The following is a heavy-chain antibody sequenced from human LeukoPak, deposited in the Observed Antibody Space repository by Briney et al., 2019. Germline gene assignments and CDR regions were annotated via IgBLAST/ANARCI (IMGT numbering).Heavy chain of an antibody. CDR1: GFTFSSYG. V-gene: IGHV3-30*02. CDR2: IRYDGSNK. D-gene: IGHD3-3*01. CDR3: AKMRFLEWLSYFDY. J-gene: IGHJ4*02. Sequence: PVGSLRFSCAASGFTFSSYGMHWVRQAPGKRLDWVAFIRYDGSNKYYADSVKGRFTISRDNSKNTLYLQMNSLRAEDTAVYYCAKMRFLEWLSYFDYWGQGTLVTVSS.